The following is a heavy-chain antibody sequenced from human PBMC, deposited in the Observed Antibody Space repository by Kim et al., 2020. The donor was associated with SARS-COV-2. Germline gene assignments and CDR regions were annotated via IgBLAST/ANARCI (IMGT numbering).Heavy chain of an antibody. CDR3: AASDWFDP. J-gene: IGHJ5*02. CDR2: GNT. Sequence: GNTNYAQKFQERVTITRDMSTSTAYMELSSLRSEDTAVYYCAASDWFDPWGQGALVTVSS. V-gene: IGHV1-58*01.